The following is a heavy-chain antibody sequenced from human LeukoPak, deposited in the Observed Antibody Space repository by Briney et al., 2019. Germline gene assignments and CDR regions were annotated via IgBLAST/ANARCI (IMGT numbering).Heavy chain of an antibody. J-gene: IGHJ5*02. Sequence: GASVKVSCKASGYTFTGYYMHWVRQAPGQGLEWMGWINPNSGGTNYAQKFQGRVTMTRDTSISTAYMELSRLRSDDTAVYYCARGSLCTGGVCYTDNWFDPWGQGTLVTVSS. CDR1: GYTFTGYY. CDR3: ARGSLCTGGVCYTDNWFDP. D-gene: IGHD2-8*02. V-gene: IGHV1-2*02. CDR2: INPNSGGT.